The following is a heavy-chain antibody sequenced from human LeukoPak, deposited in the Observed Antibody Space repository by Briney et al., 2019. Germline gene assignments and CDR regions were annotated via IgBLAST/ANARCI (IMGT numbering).Heavy chain of an antibody. V-gene: IGHV3-30-3*01. J-gene: IGHJ4*02. CDR3: ARDRVNSRYFDY. Sequence: PGGSLRLSCAASGFTFSSYAMHWVRQAPGKGLEWMAVISYDGSNKYFADSVKGRFTISRDNSKNTLYLQMNSLRPEDTAVYYCARDRVNSRYFDYWGQGTLVTVSS. D-gene: IGHD1-7*01. CDR1: GFTFSSYA. CDR2: ISYDGSNK.